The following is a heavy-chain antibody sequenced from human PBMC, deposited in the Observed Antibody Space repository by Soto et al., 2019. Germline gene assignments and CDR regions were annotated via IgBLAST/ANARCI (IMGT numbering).Heavy chain of an antibody. CDR1: GGTFSSYT. Sequence: QVQLVQSGAEVKKPGSSVKVSCKASGGTFSSYTISWVRQAPGQGLEWMGRIIPILGIANYAQKFQGRVTITADKSTSTAYMELSSLRSEDTAVYYCAREMGSSWYRYYFDYGGQGTLVTVSS. D-gene: IGHD6-13*01. CDR3: AREMGSSWYRYYFDY. J-gene: IGHJ4*02. V-gene: IGHV1-69*08. CDR2: IIPILGIA.